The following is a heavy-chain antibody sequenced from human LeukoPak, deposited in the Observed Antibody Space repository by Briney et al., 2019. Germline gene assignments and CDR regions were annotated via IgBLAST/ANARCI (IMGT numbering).Heavy chain of an antibody. CDR3: ARSTQDSSTSFDY. J-gene: IGHJ4*02. V-gene: IGHV4-59*01. CDR2: IYHSGST. CDR1: GGSITNYY. Sequence: PSETLSLTCTVSGGSITNYYWSWIRQPPGKGLEYIGFIYHSGSTNYNPSLKSRVTMSVDKSKNQCSLRLSSVTAADTAVYFCARSTQDSSTSFDYWGQGTLVTVSS. D-gene: IGHD6-6*01.